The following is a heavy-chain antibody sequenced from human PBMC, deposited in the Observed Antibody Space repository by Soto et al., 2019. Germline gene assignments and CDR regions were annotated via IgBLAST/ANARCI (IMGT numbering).Heavy chain of an antibody. CDR2: ISYDGSNK. CDR1: GFTFSSYA. D-gene: IGHD6-13*01. V-gene: IGHV3-30-3*01. J-gene: IGHJ6*02. CDR3: AREQQQLVYYYYYGMDV. Sequence: XESLLLSCAASGFTFSSYAMHWVRQAPGKGLEWVAVISYDGSNKYYADSVKGRFTISRDNSKNTLYLQMNRLRAEDTAVYYCAREQQQLVYYYYYGMDVWGQGTTVTVSS.